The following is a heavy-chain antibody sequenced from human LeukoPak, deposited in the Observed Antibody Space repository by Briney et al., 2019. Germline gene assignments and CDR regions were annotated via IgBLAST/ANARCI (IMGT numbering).Heavy chain of an antibody. D-gene: IGHD3-3*01. CDR3: ARVRGHYDFWSGYYWDYFDY. CDR1: GGTFSSYA. CDR2: IIPIFGTA. V-gene: IGHV1-69*01. J-gene: IGHJ4*02. Sequence: ASVNVSCKASGGTFSSYAISWVRQAPGQGLEWMEGIIPIFGTANYAQKFQGRITITADESTSTAYMELSSLRSEDTAVYYCARVRGHYDFWSGYYWDYFDYWGQGTLVTVSS.